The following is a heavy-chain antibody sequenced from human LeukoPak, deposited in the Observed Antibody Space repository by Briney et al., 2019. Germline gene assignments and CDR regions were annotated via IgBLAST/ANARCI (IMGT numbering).Heavy chain of an antibody. CDR2: IKSKTDGGTT. D-gene: IGHD5-12*01. Sequence: GGSLRLSCAASGFTFSSFWMAWVRQAPGKGLEWVGRIKSKTDGGTTDYAAPVKGRFTISRDDSKNTLYLQMNSLKTEDTAVYYCTTDGKWLRSVDYWGQGTLVTVSS. J-gene: IGHJ4*02. CDR3: TTDGKWLRSVDY. V-gene: IGHV3-15*01. CDR1: GFTFSSFW.